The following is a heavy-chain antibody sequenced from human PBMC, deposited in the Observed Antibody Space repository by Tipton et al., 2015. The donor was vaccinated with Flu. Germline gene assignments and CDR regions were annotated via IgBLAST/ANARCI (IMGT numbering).Heavy chain of an antibody. Sequence: TLSLTCTVSGGSISSYTYYWGWFRQSPGTGLEWIGSIYYSGTTYYNPSLKSRVTMSIDTSKNQFSLKLTSVTAADTAVYYCARGGGSPSYWGQGTLVTVSS. J-gene: IGHJ4*02. CDR3: ARGGGSPSY. D-gene: IGHD2-15*01. CDR2: IYYSGTT. V-gene: IGHV4-39*07. CDR1: GGSISSYTYY.